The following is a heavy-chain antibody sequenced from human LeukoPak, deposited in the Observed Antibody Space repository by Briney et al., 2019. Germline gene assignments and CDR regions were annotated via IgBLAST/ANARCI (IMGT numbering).Heavy chain of an antibody. J-gene: IGHJ6*02. CDR1: GFTFSSYA. CDR3: ARVSEVATTRNYYYGMDV. CDR2: ISYDGSNK. Sequence: PGGSLRLSCAASGFTFSSYAMHWVRQAPGKGLEWVAVISYDGSNKYYADSVKGRFTISRDNSKNTLYLQMNSLRAEDTAVYYCARVSEVATTRNYYYGMDVWGQGTTVTVSS. D-gene: IGHD1-14*01. V-gene: IGHV3-30-3*01.